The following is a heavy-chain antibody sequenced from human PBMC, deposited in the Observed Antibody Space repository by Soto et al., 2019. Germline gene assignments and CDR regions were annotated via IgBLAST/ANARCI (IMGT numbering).Heavy chain of an antibody. J-gene: IGHJ4*02. V-gene: IGHV5-51*01. Sequence: PGDSLKISCKHSGFNFPTFWIARVRQMPGKGLEWMGTIYPDDSDTRYSPSFQGQVTISADKSIQTAYLQWGSLKASDSALYYCARLPGDSSGLGLDYWGQGTLVTVSS. D-gene: IGHD3-22*01. CDR1: GFNFPTFW. CDR2: IYPDDSDT. CDR3: ARLPGDSSGLGLDY.